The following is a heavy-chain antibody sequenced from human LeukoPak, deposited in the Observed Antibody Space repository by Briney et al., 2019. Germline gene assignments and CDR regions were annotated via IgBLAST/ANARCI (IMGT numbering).Heavy chain of an antibody. CDR1: GGSFSGYY. CDR3: ARRGTTAYYYDSSGPKCGAFDI. V-gene: IGHV4-34*01. CDR2: INHSGST. D-gene: IGHD3-22*01. Sequence: SETLSLTCAVHGGSFSGYYWSWIRQPPGKGLEWIGEINHSGSTNYNPSLKSRVTISVDTSKNQFSLKLSSVTAADTAVYYCARRGTTAYYYDSSGPKCGAFDIWGQGTMVTVSS. J-gene: IGHJ3*02.